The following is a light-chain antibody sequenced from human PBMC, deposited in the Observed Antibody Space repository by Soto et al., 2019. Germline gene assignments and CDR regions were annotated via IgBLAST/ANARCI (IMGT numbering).Light chain of an antibody. V-gene: IGKV1-5*03. CDR1: QSIISW. Sequence: DTQMTQSPSTLSASVGDRVTIICRASQSIISWLAWYQQKPGKAPKLLIYKASTLESGVPSRFSGSGSGTEFTLTISSLQPDDFATYYCQQYNTYSSLTFGGGTKVDIK. J-gene: IGKJ4*01. CDR2: KAS. CDR3: QQYNTYSSLT.